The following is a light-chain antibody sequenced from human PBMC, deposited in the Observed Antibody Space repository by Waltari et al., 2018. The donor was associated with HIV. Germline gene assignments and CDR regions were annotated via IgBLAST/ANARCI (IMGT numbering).Light chain of an antibody. J-gene: IGLJ3*02. Sequence: SVSGAPGQRVTISCTGSSSNIGAGYDVHWYQQLPGTAPKLLIFDNNKRPSGVPDRFSASKPDTSASLAITGLQAEDEADYYCQSYDSSLSGAVFGGGTKLTVL. CDR3: QSYDSSLSGAV. CDR1: SSNIGAGYD. CDR2: DNN. V-gene: IGLV1-40*01.